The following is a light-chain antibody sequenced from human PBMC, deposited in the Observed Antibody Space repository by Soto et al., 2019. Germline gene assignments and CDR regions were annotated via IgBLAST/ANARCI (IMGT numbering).Light chain of an antibody. CDR2: EAS. J-gene: IGKJ5*01. Sequence: DIQMTQSPSSLSASGGDRVTITCQASQDISIYLNWYQQKPGKAPKLLIYEASNLETGVPSRFSGSGSGTDFTFTISSLQPEDIATYYCQQYDNLPITFGQGTRLEIK. V-gene: IGKV1-33*01. CDR1: QDISIY. CDR3: QQYDNLPIT.